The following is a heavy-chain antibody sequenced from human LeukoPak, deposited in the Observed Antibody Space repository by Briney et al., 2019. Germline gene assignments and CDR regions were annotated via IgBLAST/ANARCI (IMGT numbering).Heavy chain of an antibody. D-gene: IGHD3-9*01. V-gene: IGHV3-48*04. CDR1: GFTFSSYS. J-gene: IGHJ3*02. CDR2: ISSSSSTI. CDR3: ARDGRGIYYDILTGYFGPADAFDI. Sequence: GGSLRLSCAASGFTFSSYSMNWVRQAPGKGLEWVSYISSSSSTIYYADSVKGRFTISRDNAKNSLYLQMNSLRAEDTAVYYCARDGRGIYYDILTGYFGPADAFDIWDQGTMVTVSS.